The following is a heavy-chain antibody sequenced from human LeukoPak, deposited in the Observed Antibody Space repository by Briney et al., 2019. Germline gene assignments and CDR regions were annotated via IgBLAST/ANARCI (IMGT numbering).Heavy chain of an antibody. Sequence: PSETLSLTCTVSGGSISSSSYYWGWNRQPPGKGLEWIGSIYYSGSTYYNPSLKSRVAISVDKSENHISLKLTSVTAADTAVYYCAREGGPYRPLDYSGQGTLVTVAS. CDR1: GGSISSSSYY. CDR2: IYYSGST. V-gene: IGHV4-39*07. J-gene: IGHJ4*02. CDR3: AREGGPYRPLDY.